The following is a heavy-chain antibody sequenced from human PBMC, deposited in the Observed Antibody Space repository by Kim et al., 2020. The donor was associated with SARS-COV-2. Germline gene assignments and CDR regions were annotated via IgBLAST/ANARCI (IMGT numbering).Heavy chain of an antibody. CDR2: ISSSSSTI. CDR1: GFTFSSYS. J-gene: IGHJ4*02. CDR3: AGRLDY. V-gene: IGHV3-48*01. Sequence: GGSLRLSCAASGFTFSSYSMNWVRQAPGKGLEWISYISSSSSTIYYADSVKGRFSISRDNAKNSLYLQMNSLRAEDTAIYFCAGRLDYWGQGSLVTVSS. D-gene: IGHD1-26*01.